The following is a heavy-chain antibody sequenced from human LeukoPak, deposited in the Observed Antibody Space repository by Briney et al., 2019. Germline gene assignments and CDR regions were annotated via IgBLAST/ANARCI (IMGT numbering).Heavy chain of an antibody. CDR1: GFTFSSYA. J-gene: IGHJ4*02. CDR3: ASARGSSGYYPDY. Sequence: SGGSLRLSCAASGFTFSSYAMHWVRQAPGKGLEWVAVISYDGSNKYYADSVKGRFTISRDNSKNTLYLQMNSLRAGDTAVYYCASARGSSGYYPDYWGQGTLVTVSS. CDR2: ISYDGSNK. D-gene: IGHD3-22*01. V-gene: IGHV3-30-3*01.